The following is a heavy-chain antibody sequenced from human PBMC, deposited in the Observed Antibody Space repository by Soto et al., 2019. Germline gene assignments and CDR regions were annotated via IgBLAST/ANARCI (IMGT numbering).Heavy chain of an antibody. CDR1: GFTFSSYS. Sequence: GGSLRLSCAASGFTFSSYSMNWVRQAPGKGLEWVSSISSSSSYIYYADSVKGRFAISRDNAKNSLYLQMNSLRAEDTAVYYCARDLGAAPGYWGQGTLVTVSS. CDR2: ISSSSSYI. J-gene: IGHJ4*02. V-gene: IGHV3-21*01. D-gene: IGHD1-26*01. CDR3: ARDLGAAPGY.